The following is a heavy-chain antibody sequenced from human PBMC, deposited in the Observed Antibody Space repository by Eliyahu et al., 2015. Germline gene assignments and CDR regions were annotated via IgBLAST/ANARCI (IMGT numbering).Heavy chain of an antibody. Sequence: EVQLLESGGGLVQPGGSLRLSCAASGFTFSSYAMXWVRQAPGKGLEWVSAISGSGGSTYYADSVKGRFTISRDNSKNTLYLQMNSLRAEDTAVYYCAKVLSGMIVVVITPYFXYWGQGTLVTVSS. V-gene: IGHV3-23*01. CDR1: GFTFSSYA. CDR2: ISGSGGST. CDR3: AKVLSGMIVVVITPYFXY. J-gene: IGHJ4*02. D-gene: IGHD3-22*01.